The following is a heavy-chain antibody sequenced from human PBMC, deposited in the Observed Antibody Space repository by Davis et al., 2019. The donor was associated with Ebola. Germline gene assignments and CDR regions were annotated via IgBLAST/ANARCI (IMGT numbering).Heavy chain of an antibody. V-gene: IGHV3-53*01. CDR3: ARAHVVVVAATTNWFDP. CDR2: IYSGGST. CDR1: GFTVSSNY. D-gene: IGHD2-15*01. Sequence: GESLKISCAASGFTVSSNYMSWVRQAPGKGLEWVSVIYSGGSTYYADSVKGRFTISRDNSKNTLYLQMNSLRAEDTAVYYCARAHVVVVAATTNWFDPWGQGTLVTVSS. J-gene: IGHJ5*02.